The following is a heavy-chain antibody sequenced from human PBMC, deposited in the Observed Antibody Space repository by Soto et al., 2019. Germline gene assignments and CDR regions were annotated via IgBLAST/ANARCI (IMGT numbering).Heavy chain of an antibody. V-gene: IGHV4-39*07. CDR2: IYYSGST. Sequence: SETLSLTCTVSGGSISSSSYYWGWIRQPPGKGLEWIGNIYYSGSTNYNPSLKSRVTISVDTSKNQFSLKLSPVTAADTAVYYCARFNTLSPWSGYYYYYYMDVWGKGTTVTVSS. CDR1: GGSISSSSYY. D-gene: IGHD3-3*01. J-gene: IGHJ6*03. CDR3: ARFNTLSPWSGYYYYYYMDV.